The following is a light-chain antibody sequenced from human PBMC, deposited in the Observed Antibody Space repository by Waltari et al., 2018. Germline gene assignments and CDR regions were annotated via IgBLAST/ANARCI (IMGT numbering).Light chain of an antibody. Sequence: EIELTQSPGTLSLSPGDRATLSCRASQSVSRTLAWYQQKPGQAPSLLIYGASIRATGIPDRFSGSGSGTDFSLTISRLEPEDFAVYYCQHYVTLPVTFGQGTKVEIK. CDR2: GAS. V-gene: IGKV3-20*01. CDR3: QHYVTLPVT. CDR1: QSVSRT. J-gene: IGKJ1*01.